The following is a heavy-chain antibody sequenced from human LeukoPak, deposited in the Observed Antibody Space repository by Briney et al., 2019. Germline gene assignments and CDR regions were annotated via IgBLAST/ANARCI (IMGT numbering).Heavy chain of an antibody. CDR1: GFTFSSYW. V-gene: IGHV3-7*01. Sequence: GGSLRLSCAASGFTFSSYWMSWVRQAPGKGLGWVANIKQDGSEKYYVDSVKGRFTISRDNAKNSLYLQMNSLRAEDTAVYYCARDDGGNWNDLYYYYGMDVWGQGTTVTVSS. D-gene: IGHD1-1*01. J-gene: IGHJ6*02. CDR3: ARDDGGNWNDLYYYYGMDV. CDR2: IKQDGSEK.